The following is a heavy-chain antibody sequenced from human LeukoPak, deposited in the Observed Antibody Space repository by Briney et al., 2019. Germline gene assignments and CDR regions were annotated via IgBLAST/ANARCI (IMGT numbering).Heavy chain of an antibody. V-gene: IGHV3-30-3*01. D-gene: IGHD5-12*01. CDR2: ISYDGSNK. J-gene: IGHJ4*02. Sequence: PGRSLRLSCAASGFTFSSYAMHWVRQAPGKGLEWVAVISYDGSNKYYADSVKGRFTISRDNSKNTLYLQMNSLRAEDTAVYYCAKGSWLRLPTDYWGQGTPVTVSS. CDR1: GFTFSSYA. CDR3: AKGSWLRLPTDY.